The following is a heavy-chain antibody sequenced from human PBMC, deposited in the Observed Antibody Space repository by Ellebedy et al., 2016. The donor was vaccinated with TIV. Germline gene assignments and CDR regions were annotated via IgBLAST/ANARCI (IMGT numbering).Heavy chain of an antibody. Sequence: MPSETLSLTCAVYGGSFSGYYWSWIRQPPGKGLEWIGEINHSGSTNYNPSLKSRVTISVDTSKNQFSLKLSSVTAADTAVYYCARVSVMTTVVLGAFDIWGQGTMVTVSS. D-gene: IGHD4-23*01. J-gene: IGHJ3*02. CDR1: GGSFSGYY. CDR2: INHSGST. CDR3: ARVSVMTTVVLGAFDI. V-gene: IGHV4-34*01.